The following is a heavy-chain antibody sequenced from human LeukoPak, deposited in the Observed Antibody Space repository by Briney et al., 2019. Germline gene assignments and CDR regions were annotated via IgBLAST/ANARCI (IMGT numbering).Heavy chain of an antibody. V-gene: IGHV4-34*01. CDR1: GGSFSGYY. CDR3: ARWGRGAKPPYFDY. D-gene: IGHD1-26*01. Sequence: SETLSLTCAAYGGSFSGYYWSWIRQPPGKGLEWIGEINHSGSTNYNPSLKSRVTISVDTSKNQFSLKLSSVTAADTAGYYCARWGRGAKPPYFDYWGQGTLVTVSS. CDR2: INHSGST. J-gene: IGHJ4*02.